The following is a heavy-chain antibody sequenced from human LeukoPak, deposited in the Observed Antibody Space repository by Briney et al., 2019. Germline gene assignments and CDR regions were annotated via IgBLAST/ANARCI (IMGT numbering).Heavy chain of an antibody. J-gene: IGHJ4*02. V-gene: IGHV1-2*02. CDR1: GYTFTGYY. D-gene: IGHD3-3*01. CDR3: ASQDSAYYDFWSGHSDY. CDR2: INPNSGGT. Sequence: ASVKVSCKASGYTFTGYYMHWVRQAPGQGLEWMGWINPNSGGTNYAQKFQGRVTMTRDTSISTAYMELSSLRSEDTAVYYCASQDSAYYDFWSGHSDYWGQGTLVTVSS.